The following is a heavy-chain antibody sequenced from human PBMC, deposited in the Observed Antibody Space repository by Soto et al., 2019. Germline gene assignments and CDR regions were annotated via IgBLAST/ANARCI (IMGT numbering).Heavy chain of an antibody. D-gene: IGHD2-15*01. CDR1: GGTFSSYA. V-gene: IGHV1-69*12. Sequence: QVQLVQSGAEVKKPGSSVKVSCKASGGTFSSYAISWVRQAPGQGLEWMGGIIPIFGTANYAQKFQGRVTITADESTSTAYMELSSLRSEDTAVYYCARESRSCRGGSCYCLPGIDYWGQGTRVTVSS. CDR3: ARESRSCRGGSCYCLPGIDY. CDR2: IIPIFGTA. J-gene: IGHJ4*02.